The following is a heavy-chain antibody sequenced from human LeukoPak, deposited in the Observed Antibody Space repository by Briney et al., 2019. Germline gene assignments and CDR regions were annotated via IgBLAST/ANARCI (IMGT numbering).Heavy chain of an antibody. Sequence: SVKVCCKASGGTFSKYAISWVRQAPGQGLEWMGGIIPIFGTANYAQKFQGSVTITADESTSTAYMELSSLRSEDTAVYYCARPFDSSGYYYGMGVWGQGTTVTVSS. CDR3: ARPFDSSGYYYGMGV. J-gene: IGHJ6*02. D-gene: IGHD3-22*01. CDR1: GGTFSKYA. CDR2: IIPIFGTA. V-gene: IGHV1-69*13.